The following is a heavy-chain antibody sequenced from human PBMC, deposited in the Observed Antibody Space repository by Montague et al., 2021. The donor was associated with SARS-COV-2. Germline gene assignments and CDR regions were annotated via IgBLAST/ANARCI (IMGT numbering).Heavy chain of an antibody. CDR1: GFTFSSYE. J-gene: IGHJ4*02. V-gene: IGHV3-48*03. Sequence: SLRLSCAASGFTFSSYEMNWVRQAPGKGLEWVSYISSSGSTIYYADSVKGRFTISRDNAKNSLYLQMNSLRAEDTAVYYCARRGYCSSTSCWALDHWGQGTLVTVSS. CDR2: ISSSGSTI. D-gene: IGHD2-2*01. CDR3: ARRGYCSSTSCWALDH.